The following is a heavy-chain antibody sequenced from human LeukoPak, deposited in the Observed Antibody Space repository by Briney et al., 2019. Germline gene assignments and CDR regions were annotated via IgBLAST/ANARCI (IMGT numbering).Heavy chain of an antibody. D-gene: IGHD1-20*01. CDR1: GGSISSYY. J-gene: IGHJ4*02. Sequence: SETLSLTCTVSGGSISSYYWSWIRQPPGKGLEWIGYIYYSGSTNYNPSLKSRVSISVDTSKNQFSLKLSSVTAADTAVYYCARTYNWNDEFDYWGPGTLVTVSS. CDR2: IYYSGST. CDR3: ARTYNWNDEFDY. V-gene: IGHV4-59*01.